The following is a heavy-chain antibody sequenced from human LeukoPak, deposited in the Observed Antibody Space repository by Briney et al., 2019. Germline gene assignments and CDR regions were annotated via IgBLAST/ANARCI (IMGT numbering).Heavy chain of an antibody. J-gene: IGHJ4*02. CDR1: GFTFSSYG. Sequence: GGSLRLSCAASGFTFSSYGMHWVRQAPGKGLEWVAVIWYDGSNKYYADSVKGRFTISRDNSENTLYLEMNSLRAEDTAVYYCARGPSGGYFDYWGQGTLVTVSS. CDR3: ARGPSGGYFDY. V-gene: IGHV3-30*19. D-gene: IGHD4-23*01. CDR2: IWYDGSNK.